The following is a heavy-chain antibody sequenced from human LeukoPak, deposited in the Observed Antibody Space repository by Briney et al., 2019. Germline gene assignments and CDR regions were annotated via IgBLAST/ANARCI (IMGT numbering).Heavy chain of an antibody. Sequence: GGSLRLPCAASGFTFSSYAMHWVRQAPGKRLERVAVISYDGSNKYYADSVKGRFTISRDNSKNTLYLQMNSLRAEDTAVYYCARADCSRGSCYSGYYYGMDVWGQEATVTVSS. CDR1: GFTFSSYA. CDR3: ARADCSRGSCYSGYYYGMDV. V-gene: IGHV3-30-3*01. J-gene: IGHJ6*02. D-gene: IGHD2-15*01. CDR2: ISYDGSNK.